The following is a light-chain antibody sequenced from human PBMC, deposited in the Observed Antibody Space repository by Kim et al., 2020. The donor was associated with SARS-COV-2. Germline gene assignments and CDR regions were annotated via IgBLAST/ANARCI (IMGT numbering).Light chain of an antibody. CDR1: SSNMGNNY. CDR2: DSN. Sequence: GQKVTNYCSGSSSNMGNNYVSWYQQFPGTAAKLLIYDSNHRPSGIPDRFSGSKSGTSGTLAITGLQTGDEADYYCGAWDSSLSAWVFGGGTKLTVL. CDR3: GAWDSSLSAWV. V-gene: IGLV1-51*01. J-gene: IGLJ2*01.